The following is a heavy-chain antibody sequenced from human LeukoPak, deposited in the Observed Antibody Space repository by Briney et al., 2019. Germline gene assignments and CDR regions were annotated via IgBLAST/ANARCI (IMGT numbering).Heavy chain of an antibody. D-gene: IGHD1-26*01. V-gene: IGHV1-2*02. Sequence: GASVKVSCKASGYTFTGYYMHWVRQAPGQGLEWMGWINPNSGGTNYAQKFQGRVTMTRDTSISTAYMELSRLRSDDTAVYYCARGGHFGIVGATWVYWGQGTLVTVSS. CDR2: INPNSGGT. CDR1: GYTFTGYY. J-gene: IGHJ4*02. CDR3: ARGGHFGIVGATWVY.